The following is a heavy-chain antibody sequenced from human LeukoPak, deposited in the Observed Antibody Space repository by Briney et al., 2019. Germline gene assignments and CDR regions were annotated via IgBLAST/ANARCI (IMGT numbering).Heavy chain of an antibody. J-gene: IGHJ6*03. V-gene: IGHV3-23*01. CDR3: ARGFCTTTRCYEHYNYYYMDV. CDR1: GFTFSSYG. CDR2: ISGSGGST. D-gene: IGHD2-2*01. Sequence: GGSLRLSCAASGFTFSSYGMTWVRQAPGKGLEWVSAISGSGGSTYYADSVKGRFTISRDNSKNTLYLQMTSLRAEDTAAYYCARGFCTTTRCYEHYNYYYMDVWGKGTTVTVSS.